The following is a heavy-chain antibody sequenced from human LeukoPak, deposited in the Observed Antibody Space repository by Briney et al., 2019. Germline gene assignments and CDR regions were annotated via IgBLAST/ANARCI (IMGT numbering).Heavy chain of an antibody. CDR1: GGTFSSYA. CDR2: IIPIFGTA. J-gene: IGHJ4*02. V-gene: IGHV1-69*05. CDR3: ASEMATIISAPDY. D-gene: IGHD5-24*01. Sequence: GASVKVSCKASGGTFSSYAISWVRQAPGLGLEWMGRIIPIFGTANYAQKFQGRVTITTDESTSTAYMELSSLRSEDTAVYYCASEMATIISAPDYWGQGTLVTVSS.